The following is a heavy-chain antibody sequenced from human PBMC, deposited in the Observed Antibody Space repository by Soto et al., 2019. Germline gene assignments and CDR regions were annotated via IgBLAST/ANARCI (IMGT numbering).Heavy chain of an antibody. CDR2: ISSSGSTI. J-gene: IGHJ5*02. CDR1: GFTFSSYE. V-gene: IGHV3-48*03. D-gene: IGHD6-13*01. CDR3: AREIAAAYFSP. Sequence: GGSLRLSCAASGFTFSSYEMNWVRQAPGKGLEWVSYISSSGSTIYYADSVKGRFTISRDNAKNSLYLQMNSLRAEDTAVYYCAREIAAAYFSPWGQGTLVTVSS.